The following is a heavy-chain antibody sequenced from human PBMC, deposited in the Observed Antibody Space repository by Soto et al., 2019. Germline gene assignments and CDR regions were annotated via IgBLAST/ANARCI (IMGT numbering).Heavy chain of an antibody. CDR3: AKDGARGGLLFDY. V-gene: IGHV3-23*01. CDR2: ISATDGTT. CDR1: GYTFSTYA. Sequence: EVQLLESGGGLVQPGGSLRLSCAASGYTFSTYAMTWVRQAPGKGLEWVSAISATDGTTYYPGSVKGRFTISRDNSKNTLYLQMNSLRAEDTAIYFCAKDGARGGLLFDYWGQGTLVTVSS. D-gene: IGHD3-16*01. J-gene: IGHJ4*02.